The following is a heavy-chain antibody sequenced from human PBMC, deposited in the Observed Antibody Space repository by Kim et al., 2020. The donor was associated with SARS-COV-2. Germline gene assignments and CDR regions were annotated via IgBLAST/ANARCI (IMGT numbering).Heavy chain of an antibody. V-gene: IGHV4-59*13. CDR2: FYYSGRP. CDR1: GDFISSWY. Sequence: SETLSLTCTVSGDFISSWYWSWIRQPPGKELEWIGNFYYSGRPKYNPSLKSRVSMSADIKKSQFSLTLNSLTAADTAVYYCARVRGITSTGLIESPVRFDPWGQGILVTVSS. J-gene: IGHJ5*02. CDR3: ARVRGITSTGLIESPVRFDP. D-gene: IGHD1-20*01.